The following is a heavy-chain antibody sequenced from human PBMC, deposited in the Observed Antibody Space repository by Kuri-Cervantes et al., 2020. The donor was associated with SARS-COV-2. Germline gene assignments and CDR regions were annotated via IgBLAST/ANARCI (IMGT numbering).Heavy chain of an antibody. CDR3: ARVEPHWGLRNAPPINGMDV. D-gene: IGHD1-1*01. CDR2: INPDGSYT. Sequence: GESLKISCAASGFTFSGHWIHWVRQAPGKGLVWVSRINPDGSYTNNADSVKGRFTISRDNAKNSLYLQMNSLRAEDTAVYYCARVEPHWGLRNAPPINGMDVWGQGTTVTVSS. J-gene: IGHJ6*02. CDR1: GFTFSGHW. V-gene: IGHV3-74*01.